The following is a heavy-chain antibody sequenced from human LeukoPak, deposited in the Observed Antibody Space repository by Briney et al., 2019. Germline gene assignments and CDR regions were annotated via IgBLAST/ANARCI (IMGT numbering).Heavy chain of an antibody. CDR2: ISHDGGNE. Sequence: GGSLRLSCAASGFTFSRYGMHWVRQAPGKGLEWVAVISHDGGNEYSADSVKGRFTISRDNSKNTLCLQMDSLRAEDTAVYYCAKDSSTSNPYYGLDVWGQGTTVTVSS. J-gene: IGHJ6*02. CDR3: AKDSSTSNPYYGLDV. V-gene: IGHV3-30-3*01. CDR1: GFTFSRYG. D-gene: IGHD4-11*01.